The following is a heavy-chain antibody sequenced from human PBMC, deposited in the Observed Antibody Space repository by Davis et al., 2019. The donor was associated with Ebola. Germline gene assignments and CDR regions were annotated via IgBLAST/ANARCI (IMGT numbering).Heavy chain of an antibody. CDR1: GGSISSYY. Sequence: SETLSLTCTGSGGSISSYYWSWIRQSPGKGLEWIGYIYYSGSTNYNPSLMSRVTMSQDTSKNQFSLKLSSVTAADTAMYYCARYSREYYYGSGSYSNWFDPWGQGTLVTVSS. V-gene: IGHV4-59*08. CDR2: IYYSGST. J-gene: IGHJ5*02. D-gene: IGHD3-10*01. CDR3: ARYSREYYYGSGSYSNWFDP.